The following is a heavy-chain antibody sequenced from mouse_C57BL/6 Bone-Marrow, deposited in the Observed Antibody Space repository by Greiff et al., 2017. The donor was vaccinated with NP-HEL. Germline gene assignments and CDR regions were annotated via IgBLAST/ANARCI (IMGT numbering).Heavy chain of an antibody. CDR1: GFTFSSYA. CDR3: TRDLEGVLRSNWDWGYAMDY. V-gene: IGHV5-9-1*02. CDR2: ISSGGDYI. J-gene: IGHJ4*01. Sequence: EVKLVESGEGLVKPGGSLKLSCAASGFTFSSYAMSWVRQTPEKRLEWVAYISSGGDYIYYADTVKGRFTISRDNARNTLYLQMSSLKSEDTAMYYCTRDLEGVLRSNWDWGYAMDYWGQGTSVTVSS. D-gene: IGHD4-1*01.